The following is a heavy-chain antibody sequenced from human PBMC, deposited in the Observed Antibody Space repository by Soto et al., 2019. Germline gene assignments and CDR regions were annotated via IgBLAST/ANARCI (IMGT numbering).Heavy chain of an antibody. CDR3: AITYCRDNSCPRDFDF. Sequence: QVPVVQSGAEVKKPESSVKVSCKPSGGTFNTYTVNWVRLAPGHGLEWMGRFIPILDMANYAQKFQDRGTITADRSTFTAYMELNSLTSDVTAVYYCAITYCRDNSCPRDFDFWGPGTRVTVSS. J-gene: IGHJ4*02. CDR1: GGTFNTYT. V-gene: IGHV1-69*02. CDR2: FIPILDMA. D-gene: IGHD2-21*01.